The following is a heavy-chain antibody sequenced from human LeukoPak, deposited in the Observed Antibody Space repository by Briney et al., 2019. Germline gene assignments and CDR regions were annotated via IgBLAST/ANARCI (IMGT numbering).Heavy chain of an antibody. Sequence: SETLSLTCTVSGGSVSSAYYYWTWIRQPPGKGLEWFGYIYYSASTKYNPSLTSRVTISVDTSKNQFSLKLNSVTAADTAVYFCVRGVYGSGSHYFDYWDQGTLVTVSS. CDR2: IYYSAST. CDR1: GGSVSSAYYY. CDR3: VRGVYGSGSHYFDY. J-gene: IGHJ4*02. D-gene: IGHD3-10*01. V-gene: IGHV4-61*01.